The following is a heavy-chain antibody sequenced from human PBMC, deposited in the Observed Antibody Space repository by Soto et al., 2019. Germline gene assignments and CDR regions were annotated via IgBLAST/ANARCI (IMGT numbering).Heavy chain of an antibody. Sequence: QVQLVQSGAEVKKTGASVKVSCKASGYTFTDYYMHWVRQAPGQGLEWMGWINPNSGATNYAQKFQGRITMTRDTSITTAYMEMSRLRSDDTADTAIYYCARSLKRADAFDIWGQGTMVTVSS. CDR3: ARSLKRADAFDI. CDR1: GYTFTDYY. CDR2: INPNSGAT. J-gene: IGHJ3*02. V-gene: IGHV1-2*02.